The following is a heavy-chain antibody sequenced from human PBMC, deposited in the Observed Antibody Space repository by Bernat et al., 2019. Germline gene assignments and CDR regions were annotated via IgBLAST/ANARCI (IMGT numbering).Heavy chain of an antibody. J-gene: IGHJ4*02. D-gene: IGHD6-6*01. CDR1: GFIFSTYS. Sequence: EVQMVESGGGLVKPGGSLRLFCAASGFIFSTYSMNWVRQAPGKGLEWVSSISSSSTYIYYADSVKGRFTISRDNAKNSLYLQMNSLRAEDTAVYYCARLYSRSSPVDYWGPGTLVTVSS. CDR3: ARLYSRSSPVDY. CDR2: ISSSSTYI. V-gene: IGHV3-21*01.